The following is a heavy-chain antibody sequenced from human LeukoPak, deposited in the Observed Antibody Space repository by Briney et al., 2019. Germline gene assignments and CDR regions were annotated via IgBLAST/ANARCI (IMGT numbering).Heavy chain of an antibody. V-gene: IGHV5-51*01. CDR2: IYPGDSDT. D-gene: IGHD2-21*02. CDR1: GYSFTSYW. Sequence: GESLKISCQGSGYSFTSYWIGWVRQMPGKGLEWMGIIYPGDSDTRYSPSFQGQVTISVDKSISTAYVQWSSLKASDTAMYYCAIHRTACCGCYCYSFYCFDIWGQGTMVTVSS. CDR3: AIHRTACCGCYCYSFYCFDI. J-gene: IGHJ3*02.